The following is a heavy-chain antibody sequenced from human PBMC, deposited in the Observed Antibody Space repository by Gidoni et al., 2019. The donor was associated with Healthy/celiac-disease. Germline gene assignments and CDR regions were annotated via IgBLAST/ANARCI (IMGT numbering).Heavy chain of an antibody. Sequence: QVQLQESGPGLVKPSPTLSLPCTVSGGSISSGDYYWSWIRQPPGKGLEWIGYIYYSGSTYYNPSLKSRVTISVDTSKNQFSLKLSSVTAADTAVYYCARDSYYYDSSGYKGNWGQGTLVTVSS. J-gene: IGHJ4*02. D-gene: IGHD3-22*01. V-gene: IGHV4-30-4*01. CDR3: ARDSYYYDSSGYKGN. CDR2: IYYSGST. CDR1: GGSISSGDYY.